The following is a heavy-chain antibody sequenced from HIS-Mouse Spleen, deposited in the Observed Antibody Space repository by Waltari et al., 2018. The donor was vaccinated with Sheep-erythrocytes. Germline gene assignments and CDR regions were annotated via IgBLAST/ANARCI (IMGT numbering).Heavy chain of an antibody. CDR2: ISWDGGST. J-gene: IGHJ4*02. Sequence: EVQLVESGGVVVQPGGSLRLSCAASGFTVDDSAMPWVRQAPGKGLEWVSLISWDGGSTYYADSVKGRFTISRDNSKNSLYLQMNSLRAEDTALYYCAKDKFVGYSGYYFDYWGQGTLVTVSS. CDR3: AKDKFVGYSGYYFDY. D-gene: IGHD5-12*01. V-gene: IGHV3-43D*03. CDR1: GFTVDDSA.